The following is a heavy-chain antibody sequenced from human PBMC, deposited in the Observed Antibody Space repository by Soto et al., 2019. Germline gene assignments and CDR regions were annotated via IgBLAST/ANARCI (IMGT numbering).Heavy chain of an antibody. CDR2: IIPIFGTA. CDR3: ARELYSSGWYNWFDP. Sequence: KVSCKASGGTFSSYAISWVRQAPGQGLEWMGGIIPIFGTANYAQKFQGRVTITADESTSTAYMELSSLRSEDTAVYYCARELYSSGWYNWFDPWGQGTLVTVSS. V-gene: IGHV1-69*01. CDR1: GGTFSSYA. J-gene: IGHJ5*02. D-gene: IGHD6-19*01.